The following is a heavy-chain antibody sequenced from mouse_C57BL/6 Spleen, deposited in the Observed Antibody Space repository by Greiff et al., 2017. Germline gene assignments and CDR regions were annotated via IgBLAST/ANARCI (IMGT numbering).Heavy chain of an antibody. Sequence: GGGLVQPKGSLKLSCAASGFTFNTYAMHWVRQAPGKGLEWVARIRSKSSNYATYYAESVKDRFTISRYDSQRMLYLQMNNLKTEDTAMYYCVGDGGFSNYFDCWGQGTTLTVSS. CDR1: GFTFNTYA. CDR2: IRSKSSNYAT. CDR3: VGDGGFSNYFDC. V-gene: IGHV10-3*01. J-gene: IGHJ2*01.